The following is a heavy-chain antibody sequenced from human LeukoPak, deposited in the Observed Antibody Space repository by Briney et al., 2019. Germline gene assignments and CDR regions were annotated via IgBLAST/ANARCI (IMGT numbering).Heavy chain of an antibody. V-gene: IGHV3-11*01. CDR2: ISSSGSTI. D-gene: IGHD3-22*01. Sequence: PGGSLRLSCAASGFTFSDYYMSWIRQAPGKGLEWVSYISSSGSTIYYADSVKGRFTISRDNAKNSLYLQMNSLRAEDTAVYYCASPRIFEDYYYDSSGSFDPWGQGTLVTVSS. J-gene: IGHJ5*02. CDR1: GFTFSDYY. CDR3: ASPRIFEDYYYDSSGSFDP.